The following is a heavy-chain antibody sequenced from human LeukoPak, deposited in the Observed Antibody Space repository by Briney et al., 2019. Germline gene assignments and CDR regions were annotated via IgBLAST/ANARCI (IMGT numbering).Heavy chain of an antibody. CDR2: IIPIFGTA. D-gene: IGHD3-22*01. CDR1: GGTFSSYA. J-gene: IGHJ4*02. Sequence: SVKVSCKASGGTFSSYAISWVRQAPGQGLEWMGGIIPIFGTANYAQKFQGRVTITADESTSTAYMELSSLRSEDTAVYYCARVRDYYDSSGYYSLDYWGQGTLVTVSS. CDR3: ARVRDYYDSSGYYSLDY. V-gene: IGHV1-69*13.